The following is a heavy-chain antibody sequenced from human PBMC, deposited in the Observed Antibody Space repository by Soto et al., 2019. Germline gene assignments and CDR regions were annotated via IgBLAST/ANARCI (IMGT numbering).Heavy chain of an antibody. Sequence: GESLKISCAASGFTFSSYGMHWVRQAPGKGLEWVAVISYDGSNKYYADSVKGRFTISRDNSKNTLYLQMNSLRAEDTAVYYCAKDRGFVDEEYYFDYWGQGTLVTVSS. CDR1: GFTFSSYG. CDR2: ISYDGSNK. J-gene: IGHJ4*02. CDR3: AKDRGFVDEEYYFDY. D-gene: IGHD3-10*01. V-gene: IGHV3-30*18.